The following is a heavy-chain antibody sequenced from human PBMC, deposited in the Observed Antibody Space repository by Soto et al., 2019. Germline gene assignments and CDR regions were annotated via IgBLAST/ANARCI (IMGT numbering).Heavy chain of an antibody. CDR2: INSGASTT. D-gene: IGHD3-10*01. Sequence: DVQLVESGGGLVQPGGSLRLSCAASGFTFSSSWMHWVRQAPGKGLVWVSRINSGASTTNYADPVKGRFTISRDNAKNTLYLHMDSLTADDTAVYYCARGPTGWFGYDYWGQGTLVTVSS. V-gene: IGHV3-74*01. J-gene: IGHJ4*02. CDR3: ARGPTGWFGYDY. CDR1: GFTFSSSW.